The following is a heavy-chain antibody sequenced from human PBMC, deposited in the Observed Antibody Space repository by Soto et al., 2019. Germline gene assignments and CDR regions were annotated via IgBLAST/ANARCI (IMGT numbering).Heavy chain of an antibody. D-gene: IGHD3-10*01. CDR3: ARSARLLWFGDPRGFFDS. CDR1: RGSISSGGYY. J-gene: IGHJ4*02. Sequence: PSETLSLTCTVSRGSISSGGYYWSWIRQHPGKGLEWIGYIYYSGSTYYKPSLKSRITISGDTSKNQFSLKLSSVTAADTAVYYCARSARLLWFGDPRGFFDSWGQGTLVTVSS. CDR2: IYYSGST. V-gene: IGHV4-31*03.